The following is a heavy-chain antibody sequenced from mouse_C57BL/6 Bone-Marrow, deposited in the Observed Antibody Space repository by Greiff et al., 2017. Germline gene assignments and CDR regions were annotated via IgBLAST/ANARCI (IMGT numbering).Heavy chain of an antibody. CDR3: ARVEGAWFAY. CDR1: EYEFPSHD. J-gene: IGHJ3*01. V-gene: IGHV5-2*01. Sequence: EVKVVESGGGLVQPGESLKLSCESNEYEFPSHDMSWVRKTPEKRLELVAAINSDGGSTYYPDTMERRFIISRDNTKKALYLQRSRLRSEDTAVYYCARVEGAWFAYWGQGTLVTVSA. CDR2: INSDGGST. D-gene: IGHD3-3*01.